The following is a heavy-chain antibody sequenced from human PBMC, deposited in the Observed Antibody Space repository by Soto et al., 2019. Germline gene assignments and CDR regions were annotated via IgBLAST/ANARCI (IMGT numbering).Heavy chain of an antibody. CDR1: GGSISSYY. Sequence: QVQLQESGPGLVKPSETLSLTCTVSGGSISSYYWSWIRQPPGKGLEWIGYIYYSGSTNYNPSLKGRVTISVDTSKNQFSLKLSSVTAADTAVYYCARLTYYYDSSGYYRVLYFDYWGQGTLVTVSS. D-gene: IGHD3-22*01. J-gene: IGHJ4*02. V-gene: IGHV4-59*01. CDR3: ARLTYYYDSSGYYRVLYFDY. CDR2: IYYSGST.